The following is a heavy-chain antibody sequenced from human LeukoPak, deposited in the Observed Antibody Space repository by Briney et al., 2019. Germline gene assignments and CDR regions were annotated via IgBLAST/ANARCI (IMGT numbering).Heavy chain of an antibody. D-gene: IGHD3-10*01. V-gene: IGHV4-34*01. CDR2: INHSGST. J-gene: IGHJ4*02. CDR1: GGSFSGYY. CDR3: ARGRVVRGVMAY. Sequence: SETLSLTCAVYGGSFSGYYWSWIRQPPGKGLEWIGEINHSGSTNYNPSLTSRVTISVDTSKNQFSLKLSSVTAADTAVYYCARGRVVRGVMAYWGQGTLVTASS.